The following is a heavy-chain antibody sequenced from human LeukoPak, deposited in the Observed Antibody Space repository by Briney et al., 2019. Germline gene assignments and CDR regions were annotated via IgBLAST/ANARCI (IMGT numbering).Heavy chain of an antibody. CDR2: IIPILGIA. Sequence: GASVKVSCKASGGTFSSYAISWVRQAPGQGLEWMGRIIPILGIANYAQKFQGRVTITADKSTSTAYMELSSLRSEDTAVYYCARGCSGGSCWDYYHYYGMDVWGQGTTVTVSS. CDR1: GGTFSSYA. CDR3: ARGCSGGSCWDYYHYYGMDV. D-gene: IGHD2-15*01. V-gene: IGHV1-69*04. J-gene: IGHJ6*02.